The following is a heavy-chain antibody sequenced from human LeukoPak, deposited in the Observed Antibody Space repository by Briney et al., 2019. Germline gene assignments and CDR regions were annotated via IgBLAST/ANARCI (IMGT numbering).Heavy chain of an antibody. CDR3: AKDRDFDY. Sequence: GGSLRLSCAASGFTFSSYGMHWVRQAPGKGLEWAAFIRYDGSNKYYADSVKGRFTISRDNSKNTLYLQMNSLRAEDTAVYYCAKDRDFDYWGQGTLVTVSS. V-gene: IGHV3-30*02. CDR1: GFTFSSYG. J-gene: IGHJ4*02. CDR2: IRYDGSNK.